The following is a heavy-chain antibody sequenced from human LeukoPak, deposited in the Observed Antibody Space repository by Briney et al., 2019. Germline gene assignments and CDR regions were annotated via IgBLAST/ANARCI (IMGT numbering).Heavy chain of an antibody. CDR1: GFTFSSYA. J-gene: IGHJ4*02. CDR2: ISVSGGHA. D-gene: IGHD2-21*02. CDR3: AKRDRPCGGDCSAPYYFDY. Sequence: GGSLRLSCAASGFTFSSYAMSWVRQAPGKGLEWVSSISVSGGHAYYADSVKGRFTISRDNSQNTLYLQMNSLRAEDTAVFYCAKRDRPCGGDCSAPYYFDYWGQGTLVTVSS. V-gene: IGHV3-23*01.